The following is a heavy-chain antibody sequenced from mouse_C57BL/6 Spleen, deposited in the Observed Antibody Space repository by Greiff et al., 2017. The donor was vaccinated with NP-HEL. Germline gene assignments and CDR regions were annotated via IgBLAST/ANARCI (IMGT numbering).Heavy chain of an antibody. V-gene: IGHV1-52*01. D-gene: IGHD2-2*01. CDR2: IDPSDSET. J-gene: IGHJ1*03. CDR1: GYTFTSYW. Sequence: VQLQQPGAELVRPGSSVKLSCKASGYTFTSYWMHWVKQRPIQGLEWIGNIDPSDSETHYNQKFKDKATLTVDKSSSTAYMQLSSLTSEDSAVYYCARSGDGYDVYFDVWGTGTTVTVSS. CDR3: ARSGDGYDVYFDV.